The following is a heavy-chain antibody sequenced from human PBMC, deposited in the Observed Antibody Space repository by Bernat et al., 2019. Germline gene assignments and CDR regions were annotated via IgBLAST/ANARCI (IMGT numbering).Heavy chain of an antibody. Sequence: QVQLQQWGAGLLKPSETLSLTCAVYGGSFSGYYWSWIRQPPGKGLEWIGSIYYSGSTYYNPSLKSRVTISVDTSKNQFSLKLSSVTAADTAVYYCARQPMVRGDDDAFDIWGQGTMVTVSS. J-gene: IGHJ3*02. CDR3: ARQPMVRGDDDAFDI. V-gene: IGHV4-34*01. CDR2: IYYSGST. D-gene: IGHD3-10*01. CDR1: GGSFSGYY.